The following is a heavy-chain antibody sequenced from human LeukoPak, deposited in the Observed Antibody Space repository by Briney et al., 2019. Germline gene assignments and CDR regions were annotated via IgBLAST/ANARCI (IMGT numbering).Heavy chain of an antibody. D-gene: IGHD3-22*01. V-gene: IGHV4-34*01. J-gene: IGHJ3*02. Sequence: SETLSLTCAVCGGSFSGYYWSWIRQPPGKGLEWIGEINHSGSTNYNPSLKSRVTISVDTSKNQFSLKLSSVTAADTAVYYCARGRRIAVRALVITLRDAFDIWGQGTMVTVSS. CDR1: GGSFSGYY. CDR3: ARGRRIAVRALVITLRDAFDI. CDR2: INHSGST.